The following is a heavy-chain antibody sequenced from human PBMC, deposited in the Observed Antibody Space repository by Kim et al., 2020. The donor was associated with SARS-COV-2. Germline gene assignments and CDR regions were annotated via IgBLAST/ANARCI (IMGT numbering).Heavy chain of an antibody. D-gene: IGHD2-2*01. Sequence: ASVKVSCKASGYTFTSYAMHWVRQAPGQRLEWMGWINAGNGNTKYSQKFQGRVTITRDTSASTAYMELSSLRSEDTAVYYCAREVVPAAIRRFDPWGQGTLVTVSS. CDR1: GYTFTSYA. V-gene: IGHV1-3*01. CDR3: AREVVPAAIRRFDP. J-gene: IGHJ5*02. CDR2: INAGNGNT.